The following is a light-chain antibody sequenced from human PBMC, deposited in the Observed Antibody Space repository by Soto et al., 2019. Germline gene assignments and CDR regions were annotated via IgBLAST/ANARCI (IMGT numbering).Light chain of an antibody. Sequence: QSALTQPASVSGSPGQSITISCTGTSSDVGRYNYVSWYQQHPGKAPKLIIYGVTNRPSGISNRFSGSKSGSTASLTISVLQTEDEADYYCNSYTTTSTDVFGTGTKLTVL. CDR1: SSDVGRYNY. CDR3: NSYTTTSTDV. CDR2: GVT. J-gene: IGLJ1*01. V-gene: IGLV2-14*01.